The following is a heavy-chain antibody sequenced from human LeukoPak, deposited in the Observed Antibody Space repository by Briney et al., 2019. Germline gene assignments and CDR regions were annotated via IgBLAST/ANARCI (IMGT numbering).Heavy chain of an antibody. J-gene: IGHJ4*02. CDR1: GFTVSSNY. CDR2: IYSGGST. CDR3: TRSGYRHPHHFDS. Sequence: GGSLRLSCAASGFTVSSNYMSWVRQAPGKGLEWVSIIYSGGSTFYADPVKGRFTISRDNSKNTLSLQMNSLRVEDTAIYYCTRSGYRHPHHFDSWGQGTLVIVSS. D-gene: IGHD3-22*01. V-gene: IGHV3-53*01.